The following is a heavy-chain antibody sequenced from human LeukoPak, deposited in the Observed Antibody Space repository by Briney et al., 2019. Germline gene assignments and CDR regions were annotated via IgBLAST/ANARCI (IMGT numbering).Heavy chain of an antibody. V-gene: IGHV3-23*01. D-gene: IGHD3-10*01. J-gene: IGHJ4*02. Sequence: GGSLRLSCAASGFTFSSYAMTWVRQPPGKGLEWVSAISGGGGSTYYADSVKGRFTISRDNSKNTLYLQMNSLRAEDTAIYYCAKTKVPNYYGSGSYVDYWGQGTLVTVPS. CDR1: GFTFSSYA. CDR3: AKTKVPNYYGSGSYVDY. CDR2: ISGGGGST.